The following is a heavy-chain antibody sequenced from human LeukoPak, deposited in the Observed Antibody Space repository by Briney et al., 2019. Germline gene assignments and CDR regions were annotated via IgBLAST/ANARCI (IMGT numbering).Heavy chain of an antibody. Sequence: SETLSLTCTVSGGSISSYHWSWIRQPPRMVLEWIGYIYNSGSTNYNPSLTSRVTISVDTSKNQFSLKLTSVTAANTAVSFCAARSWGYSAPDYWGQGTLVTVSS. J-gene: IGHJ4*02. CDR3: AARSWGYSAPDY. V-gene: IGHV4-59*01. D-gene: IGHD2-15*01. CDR2: IYNSGST. CDR1: GGSISSYH.